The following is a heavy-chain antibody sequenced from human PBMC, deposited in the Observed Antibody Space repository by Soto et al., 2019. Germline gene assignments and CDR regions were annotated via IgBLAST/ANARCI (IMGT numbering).Heavy chain of an antibody. Sequence: SETLSLTCTVSGGSISSGGYYWSWIRQHPGKGLEWIGYIYYSGSTYYNPSLKSRVTISVDTSKNQFSLKLSSVTAADTAVYYCARGEKTTVVTPTDFDYWGQGTLVTV. J-gene: IGHJ4*02. V-gene: IGHV4-31*03. CDR2: IYYSGST. CDR1: GGSISSGGYY. CDR3: ARGEKTTVVTPTDFDY. D-gene: IGHD4-17*01.